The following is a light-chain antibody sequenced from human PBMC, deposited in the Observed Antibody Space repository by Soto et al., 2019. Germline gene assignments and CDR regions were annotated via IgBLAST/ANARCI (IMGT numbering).Light chain of an antibody. CDR2: AAS. CDR1: QSISNY. J-gene: IGKJ1*01. Sequence: DIQMTQSPSSLSASVGDRVTITCRASQSISNYLNWYQQKPGKAPKLLMFAASSLQSGVPSRFSGGGSGTDFTRTISILQPEDFATYYWQQSYSTPRTFGQGTKVEIK. V-gene: IGKV1-39*01. CDR3: QQSYSTPRT.